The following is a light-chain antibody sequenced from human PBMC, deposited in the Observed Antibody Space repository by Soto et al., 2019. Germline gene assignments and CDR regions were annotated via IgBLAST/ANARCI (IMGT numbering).Light chain of an antibody. Sequence: DIVVSQSPATLSASPGERVTLSCRASQFVSSRLAWYQRRPGQVPRLLIYDTSTRAPGISARFSGSGSGTEFTLTISSLQSEDFAVYYCQEYIQWPPGMFGPGTKVDIK. J-gene: IGKJ1*01. CDR3: QEYIQWPPGM. V-gene: IGKV3-15*01. CDR1: QFVSSR. CDR2: DTS.